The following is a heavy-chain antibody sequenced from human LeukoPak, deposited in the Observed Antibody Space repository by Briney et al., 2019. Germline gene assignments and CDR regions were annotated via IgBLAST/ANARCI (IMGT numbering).Heavy chain of an antibody. Sequence: SETLSLTCTVPGGSISNDYWSWIRQAAGKELEWIGRIYGRGTTNYNPSLKSRVTISLDKSKKEFSLNLNSVTAADTAVYYCARGGTYGSGRNQHTTLDYWGQGTLVTVSS. V-gene: IGHV4-4*07. CDR2: IYGRGTT. J-gene: IGHJ4*02. CDR1: GGSISNDY. D-gene: IGHD3-10*01. CDR3: ARGGTYGSGRNQHTTLDY.